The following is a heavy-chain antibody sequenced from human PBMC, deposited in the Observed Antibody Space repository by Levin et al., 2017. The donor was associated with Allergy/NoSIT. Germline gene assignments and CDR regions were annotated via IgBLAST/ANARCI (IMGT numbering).Heavy chain of an antibody. Sequence: SETLSLTCTVSGGSVSSSSYYWGWIRQPPGKGLEWIGSIYYSGNIYYNPSPKSRVTISVNTSKNQSPLKLSSVTAADTAVYYCARGYDSSGYPLDYWGQGTLVTVSS. J-gene: IGHJ4*02. CDR3: ARGYDSSGYPLDY. CDR1: GGSVSSSSYY. CDR2: IYYSGNI. V-gene: IGHV4-39*06. D-gene: IGHD3-22*01.